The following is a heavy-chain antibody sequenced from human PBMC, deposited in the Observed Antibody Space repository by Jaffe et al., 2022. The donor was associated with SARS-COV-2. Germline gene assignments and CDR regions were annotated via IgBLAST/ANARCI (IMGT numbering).Heavy chain of an antibody. J-gene: IGHJ6*03. Sequence: EVQLVESGGGLVQPGGSLRLSCAASGFTFSSYWMHWVRQAPGKGLVWVSRINSDGSSTSYADSVKGRFTISRDNAKNTLYLQMNSLRAEDTAVYYCARVVGDYSSGWYPGVYYYYYYMDVWGKGTTVTVSS. CDR1: GFTFSSYW. CDR2: INSDGSST. CDR3: ARVVGDYSSGWYPGVYYYYYYMDV. V-gene: IGHV3-74*01. D-gene: IGHD6-19*01.